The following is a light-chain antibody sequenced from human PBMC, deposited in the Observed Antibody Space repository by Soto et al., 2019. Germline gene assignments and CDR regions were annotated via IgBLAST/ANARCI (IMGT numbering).Light chain of an antibody. CDR2: EVS. J-gene: IGLJ7*01. V-gene: IGLV2-14*01. CDR1: SSDVVGYNY. Sequence: QSVLTQPASVSGSPGQSITISCTGTSSDVVGYNYVSWYQQHPGKAPKLMIYEVSNRPSGVSNRFSGSKSGNTASLTISGLQAEDEADYYCSSYTSSSTAVFGGGTQLTVL. CDR3: SSYTSSSTAV.